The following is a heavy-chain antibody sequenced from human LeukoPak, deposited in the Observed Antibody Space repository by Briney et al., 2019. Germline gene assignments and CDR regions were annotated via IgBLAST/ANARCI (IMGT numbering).Heavy chain of an antibody. CDR3: ARLSWYGGYFDY. V-gene: IGHV4-34*01. Sequence: SETLSLTCAVYGGSFSGYYWSWIRHPPGKGLEWIGEINHSGSTNYNPSLKSRVTISVDTSKNQFSLKLSSVTAADTAVYYCARLSWYGGYFDYWGQGTLVTVSS. CDR2: INHSGST. J-gene: IGHJ4*02. D-gene: IGHD6-13*01. CDR1: GGSFSGYY.